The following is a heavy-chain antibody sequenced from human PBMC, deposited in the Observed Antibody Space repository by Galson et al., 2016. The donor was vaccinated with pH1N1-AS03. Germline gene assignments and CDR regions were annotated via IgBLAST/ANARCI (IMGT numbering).Heavy chain of an antibody. CDR3: ARQVRDGYNDYVDY. D-gene: IGHD5-24*01. CDR2: IYPGDSDT. V-gene: IGHV5-51*01. CDR1: GYIFTSYW. J-gene: IGHJ4*02. Sequence: QSGAEVTKPGESLKISCKTSGYIFTSYWVAWVRHMPGKDLEWMGIIYPGDSDTRYIPSFQGQVTISADRSINTAYLQWSSLMASDTAIYYCARQVRDGYNDYVDYWGQGILVTVSS.